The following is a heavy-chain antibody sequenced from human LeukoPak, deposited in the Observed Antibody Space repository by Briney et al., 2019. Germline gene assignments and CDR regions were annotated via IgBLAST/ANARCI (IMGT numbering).Heavy chain of an antibody. J-gene: IGHJ4*02. CDR3: VRTSGTYYQYFDY. CDR1: GGSISSSSYY. V-gene: IGHV4-39*01. Sequence: PSETLSLTCTVSGGSISSSSYYWGWIREPPGKGLEWIGSIYYSGTTYYNPSLKSRVTVSVDTSKNQFSLKLNSVTAADTAVYYCVRTSGTYYQYFDYWGQGTLVTVSS. CDR2: IYYSGTT. D-gene: IGHD3-22*01.